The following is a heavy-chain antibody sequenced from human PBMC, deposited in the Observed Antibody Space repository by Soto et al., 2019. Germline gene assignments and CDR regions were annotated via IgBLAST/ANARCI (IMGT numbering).Heavy chain of an antibody. D-gene: IGHD4-17*01. V-gene: IGHV4-59*01. CDR1: GGSISSYY. J-gene: IGHJ4*02. CDR3: ARASPYGDYALDY. CDR2: ISYSGST. Sequence: SETLSLTCTVSGGSISSYYWIWIRQPPGKGLGWIGYISYSGSTNYNPSLKSRPTISVATSKNQFSLKLRSVTAADTAVYYCARASPYGDYALDYWGQGTLVTVSS.